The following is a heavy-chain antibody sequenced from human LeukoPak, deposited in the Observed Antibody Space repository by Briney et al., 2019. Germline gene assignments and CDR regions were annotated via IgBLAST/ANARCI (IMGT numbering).Heavy chain of an antibody. V-gene: IGHV4-34*01. CDR2: INHSGST. D-gene: IGHD2-2*01. CDR1: GGSFSGYY. J-gene: IGHJ5*02. Sequence: PSETLSLTCAVSGGSFSGYYWSWIRQPPGKGLEWIGEINHSGSTNYNPSLKRRVTISVDTSKNQFSLKLSSVTAADTAVYYCARGRRITSWLARNWFDPWGQGTLVTVSS. CDR3: ARGRRITSWLARNWFDP.